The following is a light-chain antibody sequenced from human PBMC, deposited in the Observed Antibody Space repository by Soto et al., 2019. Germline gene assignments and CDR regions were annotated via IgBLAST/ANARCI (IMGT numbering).Light chain of an antibody. Sequence: DILMTQSPSSLSASVGDRVRITCRASQTVSTFINWYQQKPRKAPKLLISRASNLEGGVPSRFDGSGDGTEFTLNISGLQPDDSATYFCQQSYSVPLTFGGGTRVEIK. CDR3: QQSYSVPLT. CDR2: RAS. V-gene: IGKV1-39*01. J-gene: IGKJ4*01. CDR1: QTVSTF.